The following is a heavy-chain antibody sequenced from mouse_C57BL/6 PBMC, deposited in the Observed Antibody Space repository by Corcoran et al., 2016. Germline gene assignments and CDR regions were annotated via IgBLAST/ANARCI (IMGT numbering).Heavy chain of an antibody. D-gene: IGHD1-1*01. CDR1: GYTFTTYG. V-gene: IGHV9-3*01. J-gene: IGHJ3*01. CDR2: INTYSGVP. CDR3: ARSPVLDYGSSYTWFAY. Sequence: QIQLVQSGPELKKPGETVKISCKASGYTFTTYGMSWVKQAPGKGLKWMGWINTYSGVPTYADDFKGRFAFSLETSASTAYLQINNLKNEDTATYFCARSPVLDYGSSYTWFAYWGQGTLVTVSA.